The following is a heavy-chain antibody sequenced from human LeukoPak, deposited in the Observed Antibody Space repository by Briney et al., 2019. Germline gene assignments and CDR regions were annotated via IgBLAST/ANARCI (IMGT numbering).Heavy chain of an antibody. D-gene: IGHD2-2*01. V-gene: IGHV3-7*01. CDR1: GFTFSSYW. J-gene: IGHJ6*03. CDR2: IKQDGSEK. Sequence: GGSLRLSCAASGFTFSSYWMSWVRQAPGKGLEWVANIKQDGSEKYYVDSVKGRFTISRDNAKNSLYLQMNSLRAEDTAVYYCARGRSVVVLTAKYDYYYYMDVWGKGTTVTVSS. CDR3: ARGRSVVVLTAKYDYYYYMDV.